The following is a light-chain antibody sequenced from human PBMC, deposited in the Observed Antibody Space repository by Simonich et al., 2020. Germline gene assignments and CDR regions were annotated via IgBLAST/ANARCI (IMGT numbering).Light chain of an antibody. J-gene: IGLJ2*01. CDR2: STS. CDR3: LLYYGGAQV. Sequence: QTVVTQEPSLTVSPGGTVTLTCASSTGAVTSGYYPNWFQQNPGQEPRALIYSTSNKPSWTPARFSGSLLGGKAALTLSGVQSEDEAEYYCLLYYGGAQVFGGGTKLTVL. CDR1: TGAVTSGYY. V-gene: IGLV7-43*01.